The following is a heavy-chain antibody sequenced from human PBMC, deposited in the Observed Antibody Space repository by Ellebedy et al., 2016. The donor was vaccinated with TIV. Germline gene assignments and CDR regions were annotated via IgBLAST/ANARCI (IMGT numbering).Heavy chain of an antibody. V-gene: IGHV1-18*01. Sequence: AASVKVSCKSSGYTFIDYGVTWVRQAPGQGLDWMGWVSAYSGNTNYAENLQGSVTMTTDTSTDTAYMELRSLRSDDTAVYFCARYSGSGTYYRNGMDVWGQGTTVTVSS. J-gene: IGHJ6*02. D-gene: IGHD3-10*01. CDR1: GYTFIDYG. CDR3: ARYSGSGTYYRNGMDV. CDR2: VSAYSGNT.